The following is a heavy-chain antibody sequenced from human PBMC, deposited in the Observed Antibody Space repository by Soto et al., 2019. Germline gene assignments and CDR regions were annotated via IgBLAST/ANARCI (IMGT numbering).Heavy chain of an antibody. Sequence: QVQLQQWGAGLLKPSETLSLTCAVYGGSFSGYYWSWIRQPPGKGLEWIGEINHSGSTNYNPSLKSRVTISVDTSKNQFSLKLSSVTAADTAVYYCARVESRYGMDVWGQGTTVTVSS. CDR1: GGSFSGYY. V-gene: IGHV4-34*01. J-gene: IGHJ6*02. CDR2: INHSGST. CDR3: ARVESRYGMDV.